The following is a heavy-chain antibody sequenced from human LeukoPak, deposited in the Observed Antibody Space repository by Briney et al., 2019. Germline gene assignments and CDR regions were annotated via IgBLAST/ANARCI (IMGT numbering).Heavy chain of an antibody. CDR3: ARSLTMIESFYYYYGMDV. V-gene: IGHV1-69*02. CDR2: IIPILGIA. D-gene: IGHD3-22*01. CDR1: GGTFSSYT. J-gene: IGHJ6*02. Sequence: SVKVSCKASGGTFSSYTISWVRQAPGQGLEWMGRIIPILGIANYAQKFQGGVTITADKSTSTAYMELSSLRSEDTAVYYCARSLTMIESFYYYYGMDVWGQGTTVTVSS.